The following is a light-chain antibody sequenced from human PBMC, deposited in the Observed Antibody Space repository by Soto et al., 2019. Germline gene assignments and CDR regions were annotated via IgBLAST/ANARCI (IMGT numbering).Light chain of an antibody. Sequence: QSALTQPASVSGSPGQSITISCTGTSSDVGSYNLVSWYQQHPGKAPKLMIYEVSKRPSGVSNRFSGSKSGNTASLTISGLQAEDEADYYCCSYGVSRRVVSGGGTKLTVL. V-gene: IGLV2-23*02. J-gene: IGLJ2*01. CDR2: EVS. CDR1: SSDVGSYNL. CDR3: CSYGVSRRVV.